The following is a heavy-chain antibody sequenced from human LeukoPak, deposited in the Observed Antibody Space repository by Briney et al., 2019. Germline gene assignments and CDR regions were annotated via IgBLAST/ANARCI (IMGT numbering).Heavy chain of an antibody. D-gene: IGHD6-13*01. V-gene: IGHV3-21*01. Sequence: GGSLRLSCAASGFTFSSYSMNWVRQAPGKGLEWVSSISSSSSYIYYADSVKGRFTISRDNAKNSLYLQMNSLRAEDTAVYYCARDIAAAGFFDYWGQGTLVTVSP. CDR1: GFTFSSYS. CDR3: ARDIAAAGFFDY. CDR2: ISSSSSYI. J-gene: IGHJ4*02.